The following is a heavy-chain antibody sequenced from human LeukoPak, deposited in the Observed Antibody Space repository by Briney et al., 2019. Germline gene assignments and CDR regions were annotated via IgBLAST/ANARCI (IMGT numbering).Heavy chain of an antibody. J-gene: IGHJ4*02. CDR1: GFTFRRYA. V-gene: IGHV3-64D*06. CDR3: VKDGGYHGSGSSYYFDY. Sequence: GGSLRLSCSASGFTFRRYAMHRVRQAPGEGLENFSAISRNGGGTYYADSVKGRFTISRDNSKNTLYLQMSSLRAEDTAVYYCVKDGGYHGSGSSYYFDYWGQGTLVTVSS. D-gene: IGHD3-10*01. CDR2: ISRNGGGT.